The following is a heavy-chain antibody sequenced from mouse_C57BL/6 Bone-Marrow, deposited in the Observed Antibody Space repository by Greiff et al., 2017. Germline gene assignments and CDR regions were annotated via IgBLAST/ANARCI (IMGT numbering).Heavy chain of an antibody. CDR1: GFSLTSYG. CDR3: ARNTNWDFMDY. Sequence: VKLMESGPGLVQPSQSLSITCTVSGFSLTSYGVHWVRQSPGKGLEWLGVIWSGGSTDYNAAFISRLSISKDNSKSQVFFKMNSLQADDTAIYYCARNTNWDFMDYWGQGTSVTVSS. CDR2: IWSGGST. D-gene: IGHD4-1*01. J-gene: IGHJ4*01. V-gene: IGHV2-2*01.